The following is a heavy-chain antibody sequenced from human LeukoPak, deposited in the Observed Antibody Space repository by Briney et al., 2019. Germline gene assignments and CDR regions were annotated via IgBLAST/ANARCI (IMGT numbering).Heavy chain of an antibody. CDR3: ATYWRHFDWLLSDI. CDR2: IKQDGSEN. Sequence: GGSLRLSCEASGFTFGDYWMTWVRQAPGKGLEGAANIKQDGSENHYVDSVEGRFTISRDNAKNSLYLQMNSLRAEDTAVYYCATYWRHFDWLLSDIWGLGTMVTVSS. D-gene: IGHD3-9*01. J-gene: IGHJ3*02. V-gene: IGHV3-7*05. CDR1: GFTFGDYW.